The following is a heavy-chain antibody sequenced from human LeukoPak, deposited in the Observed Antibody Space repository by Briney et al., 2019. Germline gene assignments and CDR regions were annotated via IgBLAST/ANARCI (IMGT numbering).Heavy chain of an antibody. Sequence: KSSETLSLTCTVSGGSISSYYWSWIRQPAGKGLEWIGRIYTSGSTTYNSSLKSRVTMSVATSKNQFSLKLSSVTAADTAVYYCARDATIVVVPAHYYYYGMDVWGQGTTVTVSS. V-gene: IGHV4-4*07. CDR1: GGSISSYY. CDR3: ARDATIVVVPAHYYYYGMDV. CDR2: IYTSGST. J-gene: IGHJ6*02. D-gene: IGHD2-2*01.